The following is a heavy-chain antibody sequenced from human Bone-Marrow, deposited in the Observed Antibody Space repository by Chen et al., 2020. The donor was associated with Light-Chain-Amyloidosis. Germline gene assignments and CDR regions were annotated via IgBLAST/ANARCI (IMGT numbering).Heavy chain of an antibody. CDR2: IYPDDSDA. CDR3: ARRGYGYNFVY. V-gene: IGHV5-51*01. J-gene: IGHJ4*02. CDR1: GYTFPNYW. Sequence: EVKLEQSGPEVKKPGESLKISCKGSGYTFPNYWIGWVRQMPGKGLGWMGVIYPDDSDARFSPSFVGLVTISADKSITSAYLQWRSLKASDSAMYYCARRGYGYNFVYWVQGTLVTVSS. D-gene: IGHD5-12*01.